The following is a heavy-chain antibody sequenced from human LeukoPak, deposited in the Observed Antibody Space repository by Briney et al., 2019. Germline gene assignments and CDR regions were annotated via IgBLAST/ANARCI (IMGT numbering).Heavy chain of an antibody. CDR3: ARREVGATDY. D-gene: IGHD1-26*01. CDR1: GGSISSYY. J-gene: IGHJ4*02. Sequence: SETLSLTCTVSGGSISSYYWSWIRQPPGKGLEWIGSIYYSGSTYYNPSLKSRVTISVDTSKNQFSLKLSSVTAADTAVYYCARREVGATDYWGQGTLVTVSS. V-gene: IGHV4-59*05. CDR2: IYYSGST.